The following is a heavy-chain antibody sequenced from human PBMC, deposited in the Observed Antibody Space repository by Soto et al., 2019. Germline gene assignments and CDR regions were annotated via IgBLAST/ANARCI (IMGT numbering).Heavy chain of an antibody. CDR1: GFTFSIYA. V-gene: IGHV3-23*01. D-gene: IGHD3-22*01. CDR3: AKGKRYYDSSGYSTYDY. J-gene: IGHJ4*02. Sequence: GSLRLSCPASGFTFSIYAMNWVRQAPGKGLEWVSTISGSGGSTYYADSVKGRFTISRDNSRNTLYLQMNSLRAEDTAVYYCAKGKRYYDSSGYSTYDYWGQGTLVTVSS. CDR2: ISGSGGST.